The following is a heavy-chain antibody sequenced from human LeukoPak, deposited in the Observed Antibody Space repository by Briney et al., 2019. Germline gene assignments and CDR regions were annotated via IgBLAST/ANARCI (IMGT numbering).Heavy chain of an antibody. CDR3: ARTLGEWSAFDI. J-gene: IGHJ3*02. Sequence: QSGGSLRLSCAASGFIFSSYWIHWVRQAPGKGLVWVSRINSDGSTTNYADSVKGRFTIPRDNAKNTLYLQMNSLRAEDTAVYYCARTLGEWSAFDIWGQGTMVTVSS. D-gene: IGHD3-10*01. V-gene: IGHV3-74*01. CDR1: GFIFSSYW. CDR2: INSDGSTT.